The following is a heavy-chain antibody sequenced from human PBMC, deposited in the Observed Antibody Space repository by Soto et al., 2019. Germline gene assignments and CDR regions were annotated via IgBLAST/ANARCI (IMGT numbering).Heavy chain of an antibody. CDR2: THNSAET. V-gene: IGHV4-59*08. Sequence: QLQLQESGPGLVKPSETLSLTYTVSGGSISGNYWSWFRQPPGKGLEWIAYTHNSAETNYNPSLKSRLTVSLDTSANQFSLRLNSVTAADTAVYFCARHLNSGTYPLDFWGQGTLVTVSS. CDR1: GGSISGNY. J-gene: IGHJ4*02. D-gene: IGHD3-10*01. CDR3: ARHLNSGTYPLDF.